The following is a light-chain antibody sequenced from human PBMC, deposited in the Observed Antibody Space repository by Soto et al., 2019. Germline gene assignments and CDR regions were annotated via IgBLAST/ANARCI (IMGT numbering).Light chain of an antibody. CDR1: QGIGSY. Sequence: AIQMTQSPSSLSASVGARVTITCRASQGIGSYLGWYQQKPGKAPKVLIYATSNLQGGVPSRFSGSRSGTDFSLTISILQPEDSATNYCLQHYNYPLTFGGGNKLEIK. CDR2: ATS. CDR3: LQHYNYPLT. J-gene: IGKJ4*01. V-gene: IGKV1-6*01.